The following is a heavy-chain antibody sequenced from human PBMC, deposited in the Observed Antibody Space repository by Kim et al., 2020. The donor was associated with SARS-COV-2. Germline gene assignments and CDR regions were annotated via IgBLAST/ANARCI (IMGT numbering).Heavy chain of an antibody. Sequence: GGSLRLSCAASGLPFSTSAMSWVRQAPGKGLEWVSNISNNGGSTIYADSVKGRFTTSRDNSKNTLHLQMNSLRAEDTAVYYCASEFRSTPLEMATTTHY. CDR2: ISNNGGST. J-gene: IGHJ4*01. CDR3: ASEFRSTPLEMATTTHY. V-gene: IGHV3-23*01. D-gene: IGHD5-12*01. CDR1: GLPFSTSA.